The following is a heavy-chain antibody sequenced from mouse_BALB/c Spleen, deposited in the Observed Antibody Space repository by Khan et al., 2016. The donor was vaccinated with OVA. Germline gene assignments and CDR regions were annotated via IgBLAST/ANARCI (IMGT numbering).Heavy chain of an antibody. D-gene: IGHD2-14*01. CDR3: ASYRYDYFDY. J-gene: IGHJ2*01. V-gene: IGHV1-87*01. Sequence: VQLQESGAELARPGASVKLSCKASGYTFTSYWMQWVKQRPGQGLEWIGAIYPGDGDTRYTQKFKGKATLTADKSSSTAYIQLSSLASEDSAVYYCASYRYDYFDYWGQGTTLTVSS. CDR2: IYPGDGDT. CDR1: GYTFTSYW.